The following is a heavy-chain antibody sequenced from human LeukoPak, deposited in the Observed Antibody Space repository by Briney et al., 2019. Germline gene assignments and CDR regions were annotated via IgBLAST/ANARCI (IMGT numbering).Heavy chain of an antibody. CDR3: VRDQSGGINYYDRGAFDI. CDR1: GFTFSSYA. CDR2: ISYDGSNK. D-gene: IGHD3-22*01. Sequence: GESLRLSCAASGFTFSSYAMHWDRQAPGKGLEWVAVISYDGSNKYYADSVKGRFTISRDNSKNTLYLQMNSLRAEDTAVYYCVRDQSGGINYYDRGAFDIWGQGTMVTVSS. V-gene: IGHV3-30-3*01. J-gene: IGHJ3*02.